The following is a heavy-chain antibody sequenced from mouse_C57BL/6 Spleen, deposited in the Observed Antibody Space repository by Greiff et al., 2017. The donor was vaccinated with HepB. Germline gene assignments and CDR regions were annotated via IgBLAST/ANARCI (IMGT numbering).Heavy chain of an antibody. CDR3: ARIKRIVATYYGY. CDR1: GYTFTSYW. V-gene: IGHV1S81*02. CDR2: TNPTNGRT. Sequence: QVQLQQPGAELVKAGASVKMSCKASGYTFTSYWMHWVKQRLGQGLEWFAETNPTNGRTYYNEKFKSKATLTVDKSSSTAYMLLSGPTFEDAAVYYGARIKRIVATYYGYWGQGTTLTVSS. J-gene: IGHJ2*01. D-gene: IGHD1-1*01.